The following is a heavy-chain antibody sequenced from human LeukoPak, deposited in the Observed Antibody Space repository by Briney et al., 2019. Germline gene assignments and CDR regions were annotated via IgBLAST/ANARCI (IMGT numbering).Heavy chain of an antibody. CDR3: ARGPPGTYYFDY. Sequence: GASVKVSCKASGYTFTSYDINWVRQAPGQGLEWMGWMNPDSGNTGYAQKFQGRVTMTRNTSISTAYMELSSLRSEDTAVYYCARGPPGTYYFDYWGQGTLVTVSS. D-gene: IGHD6-13*01. J-gene: IGHJ4*02. CDR2: MNPDSGNT. V-gene: IGHV1-8*01. CDR1: GYTFTSYD.